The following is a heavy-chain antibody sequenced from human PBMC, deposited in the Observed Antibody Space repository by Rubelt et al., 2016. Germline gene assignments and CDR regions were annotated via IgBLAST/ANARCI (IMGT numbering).Heavy chain of an antibody. V-gene: IGHV4-34*01. CDR3: ASCSSGWYVGWFDP. CDR2: INHSGST. CDR1: GGSFSGYY. D-gene: IGHD6-19*01. J-gene: IGHJ5*02. Sequence: QVQLQQWGAGLLKPSETLSLTCAVYGGSFSGYYWSWIRQPPGKGLEWIGEINHSGSTYYNPSLKIRITISVDSSKNQFSLKLISVTAADTAVYYSASCSSGWYVGWFDPWGQGTLVTVSS.